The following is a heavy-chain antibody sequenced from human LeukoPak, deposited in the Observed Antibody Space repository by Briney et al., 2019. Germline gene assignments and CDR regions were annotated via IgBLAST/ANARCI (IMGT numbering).Heavy chain of an antibody. V-gene: IGHV4-34*01. CDR1: RGLFSGYY. J-gene: IGHJ5*02. CDR3: AAPGGLINWFEP. D-gene: IGHD6-25*01. CDR2: ITHNGYT. Sequence: SETLSLTCVVYRGLFSGYYWGWIRQPPGKGLQWIGEITHNGYTNYNPALKSRVTISIGMCKNAFSVKVSCVTAAERAISYCAAPGGLINWFEPWGQGTLVTVSS.